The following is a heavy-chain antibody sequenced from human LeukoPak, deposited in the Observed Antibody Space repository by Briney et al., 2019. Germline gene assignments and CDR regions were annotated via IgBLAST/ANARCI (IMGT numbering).Heavy chain of an antibody. Sequence: MSNSGSTKYYADSVKGRFTISRDNAKNSVFLQMNSLRAEDTAVYYCAAVIDYWGQGTLVTVSS. CDR2: MSNSGSTK. J-gene: IGHJ4*02. CDR3: AAVIDY. V-gene: IGHV3-48*03.